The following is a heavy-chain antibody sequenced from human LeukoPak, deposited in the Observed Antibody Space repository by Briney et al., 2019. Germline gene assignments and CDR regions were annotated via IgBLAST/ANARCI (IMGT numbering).Heavy chain of an antibody. CDR2: IIPIFGTA. CDR1: GGTFSSYA. D-gene: IGHD1-26*01. CDR3: ASQRGPVIYSGSPGAFDI. V-gene: IGHV1-69*13. J-gene: IGHJ3*02. Sequence: GAAVNVSXKASGGTFSSYAISWVRQAPGQGLEWMGGIIPIFGTANYAQKFQGRVTITPDESTSTAYMELSSLRSEDTAVYYCASQRGPVIYSGSPGAFDIWGQGTMVTVSS.